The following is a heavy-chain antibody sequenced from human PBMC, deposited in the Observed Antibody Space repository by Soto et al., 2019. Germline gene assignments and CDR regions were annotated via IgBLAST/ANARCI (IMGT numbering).Heavy chain of an antibody. CDR1: GFSFSINGVA. Sequence: KESGPTLVKPTQTLMLTCTFSGFSFSINGVAVGWIRQPPGQALEWLALIYWDDDQRYNPSLKNRLTITKDTSRNQVVLTMTNMDPVDTATYYCAHKRDVSRGFKSWGQGTLVTVSS. CDR3: AHKRDVSRGFKS. CDR2: IYWDDDQ. V-gene: IGHV2-5*02. J-gene: IGHJ5*01.